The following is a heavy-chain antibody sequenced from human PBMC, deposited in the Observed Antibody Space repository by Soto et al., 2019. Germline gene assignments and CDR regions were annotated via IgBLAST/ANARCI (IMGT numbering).Heavy chain of an antibody. D-gene: IGHD1-26*01. CDR3: ARRIVGADGFDC. Sequence: SETLSLTCAVSGGSISSGGYSWSWIRQPPGKGLEWIGYIYHSGSTYYNPSLKSRVTISVDRSKNQFSLKLSSVTAADTAVYYCARRIVGADGFDCWGQGTLVTVSS. CDR1: GGSISSGGYS. J-gene: IGHJ4*02. CDR2: IYHSGST. V-gene: IGHV4-30-2*01.